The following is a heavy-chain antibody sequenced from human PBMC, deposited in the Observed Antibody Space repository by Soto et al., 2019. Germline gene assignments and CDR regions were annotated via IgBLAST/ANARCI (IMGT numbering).Heavy chain of an antibody. J-gene: IGHJ4*02. CDR3: ASPREGQWLVFDH. Sequence: GSLRLSCVVSGFTFSDFGMHWVRQSPGEGLAWVASISKDGLDRYYSESVKGRFTISRDDSKNTVFLQMNSLKVEDTAAYFCASPREGQWLVFDHWGQRTLVTVSS. D-gene: IGHD6-19*01. V-gene: IGHV3-30*19. CDR2: ISKDGLDR. CDR1: GFTFSDFG.